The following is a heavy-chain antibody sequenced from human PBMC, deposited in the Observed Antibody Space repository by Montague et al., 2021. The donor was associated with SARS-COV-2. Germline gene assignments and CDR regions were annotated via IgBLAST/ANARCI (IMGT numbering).Heavy chain of an antibody. D-gene: IGHD5-24*01. CDR3: ARESSIDEKGMGLDY. V-gene: IGHV3-30-3*01. J-gene: IGHJ4*02. CDR2: ISYDGSNK. Sequence: SLRLSCAASGFTFSSYGMHWVRQAPGKGLEWATLISYDGSNKYYADSVKGRFTISRDNSKNTLYLQMSSLRAEDTAVYYCARESSIDEKGMGLDYWGQGTLVTVSP. CDR1: GFTFSSYG.